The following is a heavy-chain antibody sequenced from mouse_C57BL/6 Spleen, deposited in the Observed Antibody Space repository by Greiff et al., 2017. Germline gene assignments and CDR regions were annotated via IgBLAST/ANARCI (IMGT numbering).Heavy chain of an antibody. CDR3: ARHGYGDAMDY. Sequence: QVQLQQPGAELVMPGASVKLSCKASGYTFTSYWMHWVKQRPGQGLEWIGEIDPSASYTNYNQKFKGKSTLTVDKSSSTAYMQLSSLTSEDSAVYYCARHGYGDAMDYWGQGTSVTVSS. V-gene: IGHV1-69*01. CDR1: GYTFTSYW. CDR2: IDPSASYT. J-gene: IGHJ4*01. D-gene: IGHD2-2*01.